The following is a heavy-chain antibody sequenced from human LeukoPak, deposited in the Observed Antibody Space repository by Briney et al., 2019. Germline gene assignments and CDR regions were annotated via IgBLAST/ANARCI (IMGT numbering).Heavy chain of an antibody. CDR1: GFTFSSYW. Sequence: GGSLRLSCAASGFTFSSYWMSWVRQAPGKGLEWVANIKQDGSEKYYVDSVKGRFTISRDNAKNSLYLQMNSLRAEDTAVYYCARGEAWILWFGELSHPSFDYWGQGTLVTVSS. D-gene: IGHD3-10*01. CDR2: IKQDGSEK. CDR3: ARGEAWILWFGELSHPSFDY. V-gene: IGHV3-7*01. J-gene: IGHJ4*02.